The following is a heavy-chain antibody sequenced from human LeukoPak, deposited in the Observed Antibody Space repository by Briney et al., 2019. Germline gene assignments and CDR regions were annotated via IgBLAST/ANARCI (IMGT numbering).Heavy chain of an antibody. CDR1: GGTFSNYD. Sequence: ASVKVSCKASGGTFSNYDISWVRQVPGQGFEWMGGIIPIFGAANYAQKFQGRVTITADESTTTAYMEVSSLTFEDTAVYYCAKGGRYCRSTSCWDYWGQGTLVTVSS. CDR3: AKGGRYCRSTSCWDY. CDR2: IIPIFGAA. V-gene: IGHV1-69*13. D-gene: IGHD2-2*01. J-gene: IGHJ4*02.